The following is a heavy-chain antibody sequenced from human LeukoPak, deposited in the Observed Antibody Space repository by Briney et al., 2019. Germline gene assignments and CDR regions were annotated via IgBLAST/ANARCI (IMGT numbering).Heavy chain of an antibody. D-gene: IGHD2-2*02. CDR2: ITGTHAT. CDR1: GFTFSASP. V-gene: IGHV3-73*01. Sequence: GGSLRLSCAASGFTFSASPIHWVRQASGKGLEWVGRITGTHATTYSATLKGRFTISRDGSKYTTFLQMNSLETEDTAVYYCTREGCGDTSCYTNDYWGQGTLVTVSS. J-gene: IGHJ4*02. CDR3: TREGCGDTSCYTNDY.